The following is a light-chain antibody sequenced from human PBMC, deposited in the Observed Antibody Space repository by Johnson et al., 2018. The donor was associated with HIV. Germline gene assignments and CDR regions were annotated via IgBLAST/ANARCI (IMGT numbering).Light chain of an antibody. CDR3: GTWDSSLNAYV. V-gene: IGLV1-51*01. J-gene: IGLJ1*01. CDR2: DTI. Sequence: QSVLTQPPSVSAAPGQKVTISCSGSSCDIANNYVSWHQHLPGTAPRLVIYDTIKRHSGIPDRFSGSKSGTSATLGITGLQTGDEADYYCGTWDSSLNAYVFGAATKVAVL. CDR1: SCDIANNY.